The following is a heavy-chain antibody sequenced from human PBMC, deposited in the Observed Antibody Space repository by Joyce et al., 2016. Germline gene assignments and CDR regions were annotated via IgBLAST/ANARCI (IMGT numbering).Heavy chain of an antibody. D-gene: IGHD2-15*01. CDR2: CSVGIDTT. V-gene: IGHV3-23*01. J-gene: IGHJ4*02. CDR3: AKATRSTCSGVICYDFDY. CDR1: GFIFNNYA. Sequence: EVQLLESGGGLVQPGGSLRLSCEASGFIFNNYAMSWVRKFPGKELQWVSTCSVGIDTTWYADSVKGRFTISRDNSKNTVYLQMSRLRAEDTAVYHCAKATRSTCSGVICYDFDYWGQGILVTVSS.